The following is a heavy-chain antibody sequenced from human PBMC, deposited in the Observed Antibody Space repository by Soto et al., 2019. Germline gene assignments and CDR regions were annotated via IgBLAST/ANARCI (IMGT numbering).Heavy chain of an antibody. J-gene: IGHJ6*02. CDR3: ARTFCSTTSCQAHGMDV. D-gene: IGHD2-2*01. Sequence: QVQLQESGPGLVKPSETLSLTCTVSGDSVSSGSYYWTWIRQPPGKGLEWIGYLYYTGTTNYNPSLKSRVTMSLDTSSHQVSLRLSSVTAADTAVYFCARTFCSTTSCQAHGMDVWGQGTSVTVSS. CDR2: LYYTGTT. V-gene: IGHV4-61*01. CDR1: GDSVSSGSYY.